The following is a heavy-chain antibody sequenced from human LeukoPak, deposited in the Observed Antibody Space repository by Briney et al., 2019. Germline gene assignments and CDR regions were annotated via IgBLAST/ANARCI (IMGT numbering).Heavy chain of an antibody. CDR3: AKGYSSSWYEGDAFDI. J-gene: IGHJ3*02. Sequence: GGSLRLSCAASGSTFSSYAMSWVRQAPGKGLEWVSAISGSGGSTYYADSVKGRFTISRDNSKNTLYLQMNSLRAEDTAVYYCAKGYSSSWYEGDAFDIWGQGTMVTVSS. D-gene: IGHD6-13*01. CDR2: ISGSGGST. CDR1: GSTFSSYA. V-gene: IGHV3-23*01.